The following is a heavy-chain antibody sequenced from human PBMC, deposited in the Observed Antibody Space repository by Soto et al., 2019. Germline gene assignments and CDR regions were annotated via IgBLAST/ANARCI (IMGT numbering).Heavy chain of an antibody. D-gene: IGHD2-15*01. CDR1: GFSFSDYF. V-gene: IGHV1-46*01. CDR2: INPSGDSR. CDR3: AIDTIQTYGPRAASSCLRP. Sequence: WASVKVSCKASGFSFSDYFMHWVRQAPGQGLEWMGIINPSGDSRNYAQKFQGRVTITRDTSTSTVYMDLSSLRYEDTAVYYCAIDTIQTYGPRAASSCLRPCGWGTRVTVSS. J-gene: IGHJ5*02.